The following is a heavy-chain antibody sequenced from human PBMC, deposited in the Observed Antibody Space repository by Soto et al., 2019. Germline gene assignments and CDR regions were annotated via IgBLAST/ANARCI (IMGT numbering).Heavy chain of an antibody. Sequence: SETLSLTCAFDGWSFICYYWIWIRQPPGKLLEWIGEINHSGITNYNPYLKSRVTISVDTSKNQFSLKLSSVTAADTAVYYYARGEECSSNRCRNKSGTEVWGQGTTVSVSS. CDR1: GWSFICYY. J-gene: IGHJ6*01. V-gene: IGHV4-34*01. CDR3: ARGEECSSNRCRNKSGTEV. CDR2: INHSGIT. D-gene: IGHD2-2*01.